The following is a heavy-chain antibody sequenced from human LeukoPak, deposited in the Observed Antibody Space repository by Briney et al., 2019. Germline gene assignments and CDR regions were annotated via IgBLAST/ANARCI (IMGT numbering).Heavy chain of an antibody. CDR3: AKDLSGYSYGYNAFDI. CDR2: IRYDGSNK. V-gene: IGHV3-30*02. Sequence: GGSLRLSCAASGFTFSSYGMHWVRQAPGKGLEWVAFIRYDGSNKYYADSVKGRFTISRDNSKNTLYLQMNSLRAEDTAVYYCAKDLSGYSYGYNAFDIWGQGTMDTVSS. J-gene: IGHJ3*02. CDR1: GFTFSSYG. D-gene: IGHD5-18*01.